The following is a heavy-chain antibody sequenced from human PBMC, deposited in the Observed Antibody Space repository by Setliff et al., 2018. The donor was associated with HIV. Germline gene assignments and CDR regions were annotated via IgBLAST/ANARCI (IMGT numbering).Heavy chain of an antibody. V-gene: IGHV1-8*01. J-gene: IGHJ6*04. Sequence: ASVKVSCKASGHTFSNSDIHWVRRATGQGLEWMGWMNPNTGVAGYALKFQGRVTMTRDTSISTAYMELSSLTSEDTAVYYCARGKGVGGVVITGGLGVWGKGTTVTVSS. CDR1: GHTFSNSD. CDR2: MNPNTGVA. D-gene: IGHD3-10*01. CDR3: ARGKGVGGVVITGGLGV.